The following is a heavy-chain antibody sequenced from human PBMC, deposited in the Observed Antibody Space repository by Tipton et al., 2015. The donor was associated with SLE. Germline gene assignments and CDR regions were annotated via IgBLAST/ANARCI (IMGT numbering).Heavy chain of an antibody. V-gene: IGHV4-39*07. J-gene: IGHJ4*02. CDR2: IYHSGST. CDR1: GGSISSSSYY. D-gene: IGHD4-17*01. CDR3: AADYGDYADPLGY. Sequence: TLSLTCTVSGGSISSSSYYWGWIRQPPGKGLEWIGSIYHSGSTYYNPSLKSRVTISVDTSKNQFSLKLSSVTAADTAVYYCAADYGDYADPLGYWGQGTLVTVSS.